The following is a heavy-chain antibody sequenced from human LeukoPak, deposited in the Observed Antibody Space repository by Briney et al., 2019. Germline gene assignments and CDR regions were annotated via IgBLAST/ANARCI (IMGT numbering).Heavy chain of an antibody. D-gene: IGHD6-6*01. CDR2: IIPIFGTA. V-gene: IGHV1-69*05. J-gene: IGHJ4*02. CDR1: GYTFTSYA. Sequence: GASVKVSCKASGYTFTSYAISWVRQAPGQGLEWMGGIIPIFGTANYAQKFQGRVTMTRNTSISTAYMELSSLRSGDTAVYYCARGGRSSSNFDYWGQGTLVTVSS. CDR3: ARGGRSSSNFDY.